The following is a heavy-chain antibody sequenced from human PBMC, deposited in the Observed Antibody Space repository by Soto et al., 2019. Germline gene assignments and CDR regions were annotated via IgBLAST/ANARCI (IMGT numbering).Heavy chain of an antibody. D-gene: IGHD2-15*01. CDR1: GFTFSSYW. J-gene: IGHJ5*02. Sequence: EVQLVESGGGLVQPGGSLRLSCAASGFTFSSYWMSWVRQAPGKGPEWVANIKEDGSEKNYVDSVKGRFTISRDNAKNSLYLQMNSLTAEDTVVYYWATARYIGPWGQGTLVYVAA. CDR2: IKEDGSEK. V-gene: IGHV3-7*01. CDR3: ATARYIGP.